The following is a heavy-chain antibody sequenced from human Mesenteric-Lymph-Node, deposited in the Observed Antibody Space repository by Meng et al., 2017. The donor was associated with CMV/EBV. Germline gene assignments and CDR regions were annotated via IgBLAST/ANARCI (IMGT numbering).Heavy chain of an antibody. V-gene: IGHV3-23*01. CDR1: GFTFSSYA. D-gene: IGHD2-2*01. J-gene: IGHJ3*02. Sequence: GESLKISCAASGFTFSSYAMSWVRQAPGKGLEWVSGISGSGGSTYYADSVKGRFTISRDNSKNTLYLQMSSLRAEDTALYFCAKSSSSSTSPVRAPAFHIWGRGTMVTVSS. CDR2: ISGSGGST. CDR3: AKSSSSSTSPVRAPAFHI.